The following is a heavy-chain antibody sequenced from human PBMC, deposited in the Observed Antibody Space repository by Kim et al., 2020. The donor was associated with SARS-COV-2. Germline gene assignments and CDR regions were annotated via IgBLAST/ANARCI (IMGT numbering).Heavy chain of an antibody. J-gene: IGHJ1*01. V-gene: IGHV4-34*01. CDR3: ARGRRGYFQH. CDR2: INHSGST. Sequence: SETLSLTCAVYGGSFSGYYWSWIRQPPGKGLEWIGEINHSGSTNYNPSLKSRVTISVDTSKNQFSLKLSSVTAADTAVYYCARGRRGYFQHWGQGTLVTVSS. CDR1: GGSFSGYY.